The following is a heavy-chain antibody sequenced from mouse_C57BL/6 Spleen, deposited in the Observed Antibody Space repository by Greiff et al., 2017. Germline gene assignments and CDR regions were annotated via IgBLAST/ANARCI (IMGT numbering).Heavy chain of an antibody. Sequence: DVMLVESGGGLVKPGGSLKLSCAASGFTFSSYAMSWVRQTPEKRLAWVATLSDGGSYTYYPDNVKGRFTISRDNAKNNLYLQMSHLKSEDTAMDYCARDGDYPYAMDYWGQGTSVTGSS. J-gene: IGHJ4*01. CDR3: ARDGDYPYAMDY. D-gene: IGHD2-13*01. CDR1: GFTFSSYA. V-gene: IGHV5-4*01. CDR2: LSDGGSYT.